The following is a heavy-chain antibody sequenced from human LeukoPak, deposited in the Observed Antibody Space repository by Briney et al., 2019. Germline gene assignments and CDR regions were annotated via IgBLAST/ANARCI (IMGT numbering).Heavy chain of an antibody. Sequence: GESLRLSCAAPGFTVSSYAMSWVRQAPGKGLEWVSAISGSGGSTYYADSVKGRFTISRDNSKNTLYLQMNSLRAEDTAVYYCAKGGGYGSGSYYIPIYWGQGTLVTVSS. CDR1: GFTVSSYA. D-gene: IGHD3-10*01. J-gene: IGHJ4*02. CDR3: AKGGGYGSGSYYIPIY. V-gene: IGHV3-23*01. CDR2: ISGSGGST.